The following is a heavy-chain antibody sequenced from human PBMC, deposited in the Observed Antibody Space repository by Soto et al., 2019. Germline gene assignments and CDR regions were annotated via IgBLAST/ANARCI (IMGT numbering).Heavy chain of an antibody. Sequence: SVKGSCKASGYTFTSYGISWVRQAPGQGLEWMGWISAYNGNTNYAQKLQGRVTMTTDTSTSTAYMELRSLRSDDTAVYYCARVPLCSSTSCYEDYWGQGTLVTVSS. CDR2: ISAYNGNT. V-gene: IGHV1-18*01. CDR1: GYTFTSYG. D-gene: IGHD2-2*01. CDR3: ARVPLCSSTSCYEDY. J-gene: IGHJ4*02.